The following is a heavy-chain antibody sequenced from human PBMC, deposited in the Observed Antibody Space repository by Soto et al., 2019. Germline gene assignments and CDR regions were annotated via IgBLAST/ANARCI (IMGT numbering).Heavy chain of an antibody. CDR2: TYYRSKWYN. J-gene: IGHJ5*02. V-gene: IGHV6-1*01. CDR1: GDSVSSNSAA. D-gene: IGHD3-10*01. CDR3: ARDGRGQKGSETTRGFDP. Sequence: QVQLQQSGPGLVKPSQTLSLTCAISGDSVSSNSAAWNWIRQSPSRGLEWLGRTYYRSKWYNDYEVSVKSRITINPDTAKNQFSLQLNSVTPEETAVYYCARDGRGQKGSETTRGFDPWGQGTLVTVSS.